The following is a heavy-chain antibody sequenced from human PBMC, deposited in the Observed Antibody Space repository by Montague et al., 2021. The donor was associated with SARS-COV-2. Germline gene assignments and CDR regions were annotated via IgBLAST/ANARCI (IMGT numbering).Heavy chain of an antibody. J-gene: IGHJ3*02. D-gene: IGHD2-2*01. CDR2: IYFNGHS. CDR3: ARKPPYQTGALDI. Sequence: SETLSLTCTVSGGSISNSHYYCAWIRQPPGKGLEWIGSIYFNGHSYYNPSLKNRASISLDTSKNQYYLKLNSVAAADTAVYYCARKPPYQTGALDIWGKGTRVTV. V-gene: IGHV4-39*01. CDR1: GGSISNSHYY.